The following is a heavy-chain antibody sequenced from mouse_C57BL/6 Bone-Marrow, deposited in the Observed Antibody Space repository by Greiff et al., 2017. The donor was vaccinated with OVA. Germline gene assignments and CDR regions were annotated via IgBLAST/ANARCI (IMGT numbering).Heavy chain of an antibody. CDR2: ISYDGSN. D-gene: IGHD1-1*01. CDR1: GYSITSGYY. V-gene: IGHV3-6*01. CDR3: ARKIIFHYYGSSYDYAMDY. J-gene: IGHJ4*01. Sequence: EVQLVESGPGLVKPSQSLSLTCSVTGYSITSGYYWNWIRQFPGNKLEWMGYISYDGSNNYNPSLKNRISITRDTSKNQFFLKLNSVTTEDTATYYCARKIIFHYYGSSYDYAMDYWGQGTSVTVSS.